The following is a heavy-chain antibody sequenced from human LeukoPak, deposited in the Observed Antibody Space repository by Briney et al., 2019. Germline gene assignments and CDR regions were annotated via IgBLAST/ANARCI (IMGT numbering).Heavy chain of an antibody. V-gene: IGHV3-21*01. CDR2: ISSSSSYI. CDR1: GFTFSSYG. J-gene: IGHJ6*03. Sequence: PGGSLRLSCAASGFTFSSYGMNWVRQAPGKGLEWVSSISSSSSYIYYADSVKGRFTISRDNAKNSLYLQMNSLRAEDTAVYYCARDRKGQWLVVPRGAYYYMDVWGKGTTVTVSS. D-gene: IGHD6-19*01. CDR3: ARDRKGQWLVVPRGAYYYMDV.